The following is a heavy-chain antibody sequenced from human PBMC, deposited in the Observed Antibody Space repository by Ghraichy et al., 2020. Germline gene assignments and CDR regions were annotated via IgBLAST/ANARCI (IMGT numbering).Heavy chain of an antibody. CDR2: ISSNGGST. CDR1: GFTFSSYA. Sequence: GGSLRLSCSASGFTFSSYAMHWVRQAPGKGLEYVSAISSNGGSTYYADSVKGRFTISRDNSKNTLYLQMSSLRAEDTAVYYCVKALSYDYVWGSYPKGGDYWGQGTLVTVSS. CDR3: VKALSYDYVWGSYPKGGDY. V-gene: IGHV3-64D*09. D-gene: IGHD3-16*02. J-gene: IGHJ4*02.